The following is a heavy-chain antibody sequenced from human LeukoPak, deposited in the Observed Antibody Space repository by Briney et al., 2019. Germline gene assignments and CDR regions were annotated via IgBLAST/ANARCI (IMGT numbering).Heavy chain of an antibody. V-gene: IGHV1-2*06. Sequence: ASVKVSCKAAGYTFSGYFVHWVRQAPGQGLEWMGRINPGSGDTEFAQKFQGRVTMTRDTSVSTAYMEVSGLTSDDTAIYYCARDHSSTPNWELDHWGQGTLVTVSS. J-gene: IGHJ4*02. D-gene: IGHD1-1*01. CDR2: INPGSGDT. CDR1: GYTFSGYF. CDR3: ARDHSSTPNWELDH.